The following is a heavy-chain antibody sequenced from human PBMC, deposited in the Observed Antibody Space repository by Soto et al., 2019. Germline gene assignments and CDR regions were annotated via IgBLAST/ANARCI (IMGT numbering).Heavy chain of an antibody. CDR1: GGSFSGYY. J-gene: IGHJ4*02. V-gene: IGHV4-34*01. CDR2: INHSGST. D-gene: IGHD3-3*01. CDR3: ARDRPLLRFLEWSPSPYYFDY. Sequence: SETMSLTCAVYGGSFSGYYWSWIRQTPGKGLEWIGEINHSGSTNYNPSLKSRVTISVDTSKNQFSLKLSSVTAADTAVYYCARDRPLLRFLEWSPSPYYFDYWGQGTLVTVSS.